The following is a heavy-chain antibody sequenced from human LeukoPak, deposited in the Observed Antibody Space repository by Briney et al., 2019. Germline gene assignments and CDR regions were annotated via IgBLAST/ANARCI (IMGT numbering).Heavy chain of an antibody. CDR3: VRYYYDSSGLYYFDY. J-gene: IGHJ4*02. D-gene: IGHD3-22*01. Sequence: GGSLRLSCAASGFTFSNYWMTWVRQGPGKGLEWVANIKPGGSEKYYVDSVKGRFTISRDNAENSLYLQMNSLRAEDTAVYYCVRYYYDSSGLYYFDYWGQGTLVTVSS. CDR1: GFTFSNYW. CDR2: IKPGGSEK. V-gene: IGHV3-7*03.